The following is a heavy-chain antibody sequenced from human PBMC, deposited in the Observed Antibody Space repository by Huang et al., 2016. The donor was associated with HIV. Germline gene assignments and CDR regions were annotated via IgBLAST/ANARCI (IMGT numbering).Heavy chain of an antibody. CDR1: GFSFTSYD. CDR3: LPAGHVSHYYYMDV. J-gene: IGHJ6*03. Sequence: QGQLVESGGGVVQPGRSLRLSCAASGFSFTSYDMQWVRQVPGKGLDWVSFVLNDGNEKYYADAVKGRFTISRDNFKNTLYLQMNSLRTGDTAVYFCLPAGHVSHYYYMDVWGKGTTVIVSS. CDR2: VLNDGNEK. V-gene: IGHV3-30*03.